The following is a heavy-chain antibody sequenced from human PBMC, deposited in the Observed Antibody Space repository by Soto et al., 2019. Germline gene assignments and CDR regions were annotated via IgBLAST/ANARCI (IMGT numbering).Heavy chain of an antibody. CDR2: INPDNGNT. D-gene: IGHD2-15*01. V-gene: IGHV1-3*01. CDR3: ARGIATGQLDP. Sequence: QVPLVQSGAEVKKPGASVKIPCKASGYTFTRYTVNWVRQAPGQRLEWMGWINPDNGNTKSSQKFQDRVIITRDTSASTAYMDLSSLRSEDTAVYYCARGIATGQLDPWGQGTLVTVSS. J-gene: IGHJ5*02. CDR1: GYTFTRYT.